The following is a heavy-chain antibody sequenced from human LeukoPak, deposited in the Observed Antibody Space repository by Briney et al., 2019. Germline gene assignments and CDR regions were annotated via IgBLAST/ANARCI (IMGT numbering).Heavy chain of an antibody. D-gene: IGHD2-2*02. Sequence: PSETLSLTCTVSGGSISSGGYYWSWIRQHPGKGLEWIGYIYYSGSTYYNPSLKSRVTISVDTSKNQFSLKLSSVTAADTAVYYCARAPPDIVVVPAAIPRPLMLDPWGQGTLVTVSS. J-gene: IGHJ5*02. CDR2: IYYSGST. V-gene: IGHV4-31*03. CDR3: ARAPPDIVVVPAAIPRPLMLDP. CDR1: GGSISSGGYY.